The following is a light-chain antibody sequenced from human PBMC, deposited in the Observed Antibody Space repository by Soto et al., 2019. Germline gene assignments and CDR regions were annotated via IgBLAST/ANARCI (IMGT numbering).Light chain of an antibody. J-gene: IGKJ1*01. CDR2: MAS. CDR1: QSISSW. V-gene: IGKV1-5*03. Sequence: IQLTQSLYTLSASVGHRVTLTCPASQSISSWVAWYQQKPGKAPKLLIYMASSLESGVPSRFSGSGSGTEFTLTISSLQPDDFATYDCQQYNSYSWTFGQGAKADIK. CDR3: QQYNSYSWT.